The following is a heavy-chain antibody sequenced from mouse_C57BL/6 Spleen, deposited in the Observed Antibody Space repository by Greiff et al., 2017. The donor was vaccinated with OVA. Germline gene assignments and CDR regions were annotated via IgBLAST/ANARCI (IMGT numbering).Heavy chain of an antibody. Sequence: EVQLQQSGPELVKPGASVKISCKASGYSFTGYYMNWVKQSPEKSLEWIGEINPSTGGTTYNQKFKAKATLTVDKSSSTAYMQLKSLTSEDSAVYYCARGGLGLYYFDYWGQGTTLTVSS. D-gene: IGHD4-1*01. CDR2: INPSTGGT. CDR1: GYSFTGYY. CDR3: ARGGLGLYYFDY. J-gene: IGHJ2*01. V-gene: IGHV1-42*01.